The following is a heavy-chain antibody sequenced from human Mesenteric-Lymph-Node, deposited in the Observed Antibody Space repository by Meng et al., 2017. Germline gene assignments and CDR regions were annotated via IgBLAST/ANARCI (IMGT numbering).Heavy chain of an antibody. Sequence: GESLKISCAASGFTFSSYEMNWVRQAPGKGLEWVSYISSSGSTIYYADSVKGRFTISRDNSKNTLYLQMNSLRAEDTAVYYCVSEGGIVAANYWGQGTLVTVSS. D-gene: IGHD1-26*01. CDR2: ISSSGSTI. J-gene: IGHJ4*02. CDR1: GFTFSSYE. CDR3: VSEGGIVAANY. V-gene: IGHV3-48*03.